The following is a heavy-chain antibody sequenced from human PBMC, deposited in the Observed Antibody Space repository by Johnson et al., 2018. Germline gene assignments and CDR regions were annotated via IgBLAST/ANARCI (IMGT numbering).Heavy chain of an antibody. Sequence: QVQLVESGGGVVQPGRSLRLSCAASGFTFSSYGMHWVRQAPGKGLEWVAVISYDGSNKYYADSVKGRFTISRDNSKNTLFLKMNSLRAEDTAVYYGAKDPGGSSSIAAAGTNYFYYMDGWGKGTTVTVSS. V-gene: IGHV3-30*18. J-gene: IGHJ6*03. CDR2: ISYDGSNK. CDR1: GFTFSSYG. CDR3: AKDPGGSSSIAAAGTNYFYYMDG. D-gene: IGHD6-13*01.